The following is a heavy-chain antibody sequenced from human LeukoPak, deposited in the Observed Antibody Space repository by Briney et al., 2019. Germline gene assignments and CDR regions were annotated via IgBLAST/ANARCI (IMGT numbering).Heavy chain of an antibody. CDR1: GGSICSYY. CDR2: MYTSEST. CDR3: ARDSSGYSDRPRWEY. V-gene: IGHV4-4*07. Sequence: SETLSLTCTVSGGSICSYYWSWSRQHAGEGLEWIGRMYTSESTNNNRSLKSRVTMSVDTSKNQFSLKLSAVTAADTAVYYCARDSSGYSDRPRWEYWGQGTLVTVSS. D-gene: IGHD5-12*01. J-gene: IGHJ4*02.